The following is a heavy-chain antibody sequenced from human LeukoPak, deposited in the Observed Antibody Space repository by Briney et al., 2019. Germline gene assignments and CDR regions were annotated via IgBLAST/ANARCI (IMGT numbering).Heavy chain of an antibody. V-gene: IGHV1-18*01. CDR3: ARRLGYYYDSSGYLNYFDY. D-gene: IGHD3-22*01. Sequence: GASVKVSCKASGYTFTSYGISWVRQAPGQGLEWMGWISAYNGNTNYAQKLQGRVTMTTDTSTSTAYMELRSLRSDDTAVYYCARRLGYYYDSSGYLNYFDYWGQGTLVTVSS. CDR2: ISAYNGNT. CDR1: GYTFTSYG. J-gene: IGHJ4*02.